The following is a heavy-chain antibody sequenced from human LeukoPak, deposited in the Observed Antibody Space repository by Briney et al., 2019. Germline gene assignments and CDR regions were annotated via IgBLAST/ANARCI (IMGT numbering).Heavy chain of an antibody. D-gene: IGHD3-10*01. CDR1: GYTFTNYY. CDR3: ARLPGIIPDPNYFDL. J-gene: IGHJ2*01. Sequence: ASVRVSCKASGYTFTNYYMHWVRQAPGQGLEWMGRINPDSGDTNYAQKFQGRVTMTRDTSISTAYMELSRLRSDDTAVYYCARLPGIIPDPNYFDLWGRGTLVTVSS. CDR2: INPDSGDT. V-gene: IGHV1-2*06.